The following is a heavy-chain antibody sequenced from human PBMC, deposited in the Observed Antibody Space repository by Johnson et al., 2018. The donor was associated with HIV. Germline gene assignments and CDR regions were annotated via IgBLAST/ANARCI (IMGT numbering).Heavy chain of an antibody. CDR3: AKDRTMIVVVTIDAFDI. D-gene: IGHD3-22*01. CDR1: GFTFDDYA. Sequence: QVQLVESGGGLVQPGRSLRLSCAASGFTFDDYAMHWVRQAPGKGLEWVAVISYDGSNIYYADSVKGRFTISRDHSKNTLYLQMNSLRAEDTALYYCAKDRTMIVVVTIDAFDIWGQGTMVTVSS. CDR2: ISYDGSNI. J-gene: IGHJ3*02. V-gene: IGHV3-30-3*01.